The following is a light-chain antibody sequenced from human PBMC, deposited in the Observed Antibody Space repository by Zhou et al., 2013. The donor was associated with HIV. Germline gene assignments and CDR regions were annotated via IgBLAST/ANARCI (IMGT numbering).Light chain of an antibody. CDR2: KAS. CDR3: LQHKEFVWM. V-gene: IGKV1-5*03. J-gene: IGKJ1*01. Sequence: IQMTQSPSTLSASVGDRVTITCRASQSISSWVAWYQQKPGKVPKLLIYKASALESGVPSTFSGSGSGTEFSLSISSLRPDDFATYYCLQHKEFVWMFGQGTKVDIK. CDR1: QSISSW.